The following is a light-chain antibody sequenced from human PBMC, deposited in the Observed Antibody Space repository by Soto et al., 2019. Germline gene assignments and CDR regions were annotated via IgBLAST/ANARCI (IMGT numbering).Light chain of an antibody. CDR1: QSVSNNY. Sequence: IVLTQSPGTLSLSQGERATLSCRASQSVSNNYLAWYQQKPGQAPRLLIYTISTRATGIPDRFSGSGSGTDFTLTISRLEPEDFAVYYCQQYGSSRCTFGQGTRLEIK. J-gene: IGKJ5*01. CDR3: QQYGSSRCT. V-gene: IGKV3-20*01. CDR2: TIS.